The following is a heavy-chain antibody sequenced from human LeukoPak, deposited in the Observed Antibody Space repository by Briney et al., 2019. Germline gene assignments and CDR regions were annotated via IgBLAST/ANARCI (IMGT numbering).Heavy chain of an antibody. D-gene: IGHD2-2*01. CDR3: AKSGGGRIVVVPAAMWDYYYYYGMDV. V-gene: IGHV3-30*18. CDR1: GFTFSSYG. Sequence: QPGRSLRLSCAASGFTFSSYGMHWVRQAPGKGLEWVAVISYDGSNKYCADSVKGRFTISRDNSKNTLYLQMNSLRAEDTAVYYRAKSGGGRIVVVPAAMWDYYYYYGMDVWGQGTTVTVSS. CDR2: ISYDGSNK. J-gene: IGHJ6*02.